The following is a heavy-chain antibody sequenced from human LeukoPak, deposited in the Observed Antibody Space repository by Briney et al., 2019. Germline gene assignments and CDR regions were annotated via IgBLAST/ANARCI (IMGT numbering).Heavy chain of an antibody. V-gene: IGHV3-21*01. Sequence: KIGGSLRLSCAASGFTFSSYSMNWVRQAPGKGLEWVSSIRSSSSYTYYADSVKGRFTISRDNAKNSLYLQMDSLRAEDTAVYYCARASVYSNFDYWGQGTLVTVSS. CDR1: GFTFSSYS. CDR3: ARASVYSNFDY. CDR2: IRSSSSYT. D-gene: IGHD4-11*01. J-gene: IGHJ4*02.